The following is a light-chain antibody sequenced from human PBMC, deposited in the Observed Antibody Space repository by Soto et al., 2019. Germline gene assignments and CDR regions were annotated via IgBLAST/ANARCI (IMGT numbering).Light chain of an antibody. Sequence: EIVLTQSPATLSLSPGERATLSCRASQTVNSWLAWYQHKPGQAPRLLIYHTSNRATGIPARFSGSGSGTDFTLTISSLEPEDFAVYYCHQRRSWPLTFGRGTKVDIK. V-gene: IGKV3-11*01. J-gene: IGKJ4*02. CDR3: HQRRSWPLT. CDR1: QTVNSW. CDR2: HTS.